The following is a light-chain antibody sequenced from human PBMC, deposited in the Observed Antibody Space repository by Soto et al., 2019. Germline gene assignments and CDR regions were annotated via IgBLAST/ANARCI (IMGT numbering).Light chain of an antibody. V-gene: IGKV1-27*01. J-gene: IGKJ4*01. Sequence: IQVTQSPTSRSEPVGGRVPRTCRASQDLSNDLDWYQQKPGKVPKLLIYDASTLQTGVPSRFSGSGSGTDFTLTISSLQPEDIATYYCQKYNSLPLTCGGGNKGDIK. CDR1: QDLSND. CDR2: DAS. CDR3: QKYNSLPLT.